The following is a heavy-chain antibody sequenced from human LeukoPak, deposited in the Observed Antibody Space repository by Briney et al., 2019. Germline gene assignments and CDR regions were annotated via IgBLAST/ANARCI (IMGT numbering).Heavy chain of an antibody. J-gene: IGHJ3*02. CDR3: AKSPTVDAAFDI. CDR1: GFTFSSYA. CDR2: IGYTGDST. D-gene: IGHD4-23*01. Sequence: GGSLRLSCAASGFTFSSYAMNWVRQAPGKGLEWVSGIGYTGDSTFYADSVKGRFTVSRDSSKNTLFLHMNSLRAEDTAPYYCAKSPTVDAAFDIWGQGTMVTVSS. V-gene: IGHV3-23*01.